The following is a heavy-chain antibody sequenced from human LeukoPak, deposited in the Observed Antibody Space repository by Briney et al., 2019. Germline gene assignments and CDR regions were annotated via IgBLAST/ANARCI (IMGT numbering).Heavy chain of an antibody. J-gene: IGHJ5*02. CDR3: ARDHRQQLENWFDP. CDR2: ISSSSSTI. D-gene: IGHD6-13*01. CDR1: GFTFSSYE. Sequence: GGSLRLSCAASGFTFSSYEMNWVRQAPGKGLEWVSYISSSSSTIYYADSVKGRFTTSRDNAKNSLYLQMNSLRAEDTAVYYCARDHRQQLENWFDPWGQGTLVTVSS. V-gene: IGHV3-48*01.